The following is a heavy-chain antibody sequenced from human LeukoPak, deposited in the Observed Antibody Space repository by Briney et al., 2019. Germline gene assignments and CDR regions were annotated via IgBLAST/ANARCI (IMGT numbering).Heavy chain of an antibody. D-gene: IGHD6-6*01. CDR2: ISSSGNFI. CDR1: RFTFSSYN. J-gene: IGHJ4*02. Sequence: GGSLRLSCAASRFTFSSYNMNWVRQAPGKGLEWVSYISSSGNFIYYADSVKGRFTISGDNARNSLYLQMNSLRDEDTAIYYCARDRPIDYWGQGTLVTVSS. CDR3: ARDRPIDY. V-gene: IGHV3-48*02.